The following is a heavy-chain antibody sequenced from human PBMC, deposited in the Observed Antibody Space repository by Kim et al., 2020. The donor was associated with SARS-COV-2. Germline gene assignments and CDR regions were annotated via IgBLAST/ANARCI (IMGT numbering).Heavy chain of an antibody. J-gene: IGHJ4*02. Sequence: ASVKVSCKASGYTFTNYLIHWVRQVPGQRPEWMGWISPGSGDTKYSPRFQGRLTITRDTMSTTAYMELSSLKSDDTAVYFCARARMFDFLGQATLGTVSS. CDR1: GYTFTNYL. CDR2: ISPGSGDT. CDR3: ARARMFDF. V-gene: IGHV1-3*01.